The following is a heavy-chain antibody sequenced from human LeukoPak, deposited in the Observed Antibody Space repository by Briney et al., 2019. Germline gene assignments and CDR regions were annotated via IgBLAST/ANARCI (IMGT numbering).Heavy chain of an antibody. CDR2: IYYSGST. V-gene: IGHV4-59*01. D-gene: IGHD2-15*01. CDR3: ARVAHSRLYNWFDP. J-gene: IGHJ5*02. Sequence: SSETLSLTCTVSGGSISSYYWSWLRQPPGKGLEWIGYIYYSGSTNYNPSLKSRVTISVDTSKNQFSLKLSSVTAADTAVYYCARVAHSRLYNWFDPWGQGTLVTVSS. CDR1: GGSISSYY.